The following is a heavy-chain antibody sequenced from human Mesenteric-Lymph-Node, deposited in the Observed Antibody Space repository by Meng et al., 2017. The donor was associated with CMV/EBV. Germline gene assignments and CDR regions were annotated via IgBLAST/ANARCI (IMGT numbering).Heavy chain of an antibody. CDR3: ARRDYYGDYEFDY. CDR2: IYYSGST. V-gene: IGHV4-59*05. Sequence: GSLRLSCTVSGGSISSYYWSWIRQPPGKGLEWIGSIYYSGSTYYNPSLKSRVTISVDTSKNQFSLKLSSVTAADTAVYYCARRDYYGDYEFDYWGQGTLVTVSS. J-gene: IGHJ4*02. CDR1: GGSISSYY. D-gene: IGHD4-17*01.